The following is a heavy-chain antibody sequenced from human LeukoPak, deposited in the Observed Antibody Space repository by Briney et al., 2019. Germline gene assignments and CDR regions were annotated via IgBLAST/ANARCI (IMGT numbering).Heavy chain of an antibody. CDR1: GYTFTGYY. V-gene: IGHV1-2*06. CDR2: INPNNGGT. D-gene: IGHD3-22*01. Sequence: ASVKVSCKASGYTFTGYYVHWVRQAPGQGLEWMGRINPNNGGTNYAQKFQGRVTMTRDMSMSTAYMELSRLRSVDTAVYYCAGEDNSSGYRPFDIWGQGTMVTVPS. J-gene: IGHJ3*02. CDR3: AGEDNSSGYRPFDI.